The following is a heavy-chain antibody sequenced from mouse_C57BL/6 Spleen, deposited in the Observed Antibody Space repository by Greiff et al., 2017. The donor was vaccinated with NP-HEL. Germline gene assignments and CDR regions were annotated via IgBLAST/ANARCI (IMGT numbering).Heavy chain of an antibody. CDR2: FYPGSGST. D-gene: IGHD2-14*01. Sequence: QVQLQQSGAELVKPGASVKLSCKASGYTFTEYTIHWVKQRPGQGLEWIGWFYPGSGSTKYNEKFKDKATLTADKSSSTVYMELSRLTSDDSAVYCCTGQEDYWYLYCAFDGWGTGTTVTVSS. CDR1: GYTFTEYT. J-gene: IGHJ1*03. V-gene: IGHV1-62-2*01. CDR3: TGQEDYWYLYCAFDG.